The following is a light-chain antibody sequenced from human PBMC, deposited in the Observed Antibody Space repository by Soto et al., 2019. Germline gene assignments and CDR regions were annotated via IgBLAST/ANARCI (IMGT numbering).Light chain of an antibody. J-gene: IGKJ5*01. CDR1: QSVRSN. CDR3: QQYNNWPPIS. Sequence: EIVITHSPDTLSVSPGQRATVSCRASQSVRSNLAWYQQRPGQAPRLLIYGASTRATGIPARFSGSGSGTEFTLTISSLQSEDFAVYYCQQYNNWPPISFGQGTRLEIK. CDR2: GAS. V-gene: IGKV3-15*01.